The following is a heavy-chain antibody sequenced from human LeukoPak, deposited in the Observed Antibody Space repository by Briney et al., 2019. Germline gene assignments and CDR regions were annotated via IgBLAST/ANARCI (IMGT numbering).Heavy chain of an antibody. CDR1: GGSISSGDYY. V-gene: IGHV4-30-2*01. D-gene: IGHD4-17*01. CDR2: IYHSGST. CDR3: ARVISGDFPPNYFDY. J-gene: IGHJ4*02. Sequence: SQTLSLTCTVSGGSISSGDYYWSWIRQPPGKGLEWIGYIYHSGSTYYNPSLKSRVTISVDRSKNQFSLKLSSVTAADTAVYYCARVISGDFPPNYFDYWGQGTLVTVSS.